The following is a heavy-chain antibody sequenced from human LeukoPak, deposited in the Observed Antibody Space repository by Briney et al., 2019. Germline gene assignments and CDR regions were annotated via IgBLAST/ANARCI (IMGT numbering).Heavy chain of an antibody. J-gene: IGHJ4*02. D-gene: IGHD5-18*01. CDR1: GFTFSSYA. Sequence: GGSLRLSCAASGFTFSSYAMSWVRQAPGKGLEWVANIKQDGSEKYYVDSVKGRFTISRDNAKNSLYLQMNSLRAEDTAVYYCAISPRGYSYGQAVDYWGQGTLITVSS. V-gene: IGHV3-7*03. CDR3: AISPRGYSYGQAVDY. CDR2: IKQDGSEK.